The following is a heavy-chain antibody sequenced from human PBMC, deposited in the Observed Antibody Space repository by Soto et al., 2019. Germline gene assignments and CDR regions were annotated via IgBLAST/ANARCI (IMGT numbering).Heavy chain of an antibody. CDR1: GFTFSSYG. D-gene: IGHD4-4*01. J-gene: IGHJ6*03. V-gene: IGHV3-33*06. Sequence: GGSLRLSCAASGFTFSSYGMHWVRQAPGKGLEWVAVIWYDGSNKYYADSVKGRFTISRDNSKNTLYLQMNSLRAEDTAVYYCAKDMKKATVTTSYMDVWGKGTTVTVSS. CDR2: IWYDGSNK. CDR3: AKDMKKATVTTSYMDV.